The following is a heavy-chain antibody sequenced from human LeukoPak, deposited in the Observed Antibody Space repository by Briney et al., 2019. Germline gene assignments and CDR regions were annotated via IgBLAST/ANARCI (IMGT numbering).Heavy chain of an antibody. Sequence: ASVKVSCKASGYTFTSYGISWVRQAPGQGLEWMGWISAYNGKTNYAQKVQGRVTMTTDTSTTTAYMELRSLRSDDTAVYYCARDLESAYDCAGHYSPFDSWAQGTLATVSS. CDR1: GYTFTSYG. J-gene: IGHJ4*02. D-gene: IGHD3-22*01. V-gene: IGHV1-18*01. CDR3: ARDLESAYDCAGHYSPFDS. CDR2: ISAYNGKT.